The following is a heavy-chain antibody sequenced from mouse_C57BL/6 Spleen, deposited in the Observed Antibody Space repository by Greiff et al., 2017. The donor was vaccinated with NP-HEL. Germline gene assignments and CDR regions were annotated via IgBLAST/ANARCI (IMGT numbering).Heavy chain of an antibody. CDR1: GFTFSSYA. CDR3: ARKGLLLRSTSGALAY. J-gene: IGHJ3*01. V-gene: IGHV5-4*03. Sequence: EVMLVESGGGLVKPGGSLKLSCAASGFTFSSYAMSWVRQTPEKRLEWVATISDGGSYTYYPDNVKGRFTISRDNAKNNLYLQMSHLKSEDTAMYYCARKGLLLRSTSGALAYWGQGTLVTVSA. D-gene: IGHD1-1*01. CDR2: ISDGGSYT.